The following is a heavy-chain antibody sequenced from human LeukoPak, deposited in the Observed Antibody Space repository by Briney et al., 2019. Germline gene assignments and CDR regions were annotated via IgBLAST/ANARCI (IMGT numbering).Heavy chain of an antibody. CDR2: ISGSGGST. CDR3: AKDGSSSGWYASYFQH. CDR1: GFTFSSYA. J-gene: IGHJ1*01. D-gene: IGHD6-19*01. V-gene: IGHV3-23*01. Sequence: GGSLRLSCAASGFTFSSYAMIWVRQAPGKGLEWVSAISGSGGSTYYADSVQGRFTISRDNSKNTLYLQMNSLRAEDTAAYYCAKDGSSSGWYASYFQHWGQGTLVTVSS.